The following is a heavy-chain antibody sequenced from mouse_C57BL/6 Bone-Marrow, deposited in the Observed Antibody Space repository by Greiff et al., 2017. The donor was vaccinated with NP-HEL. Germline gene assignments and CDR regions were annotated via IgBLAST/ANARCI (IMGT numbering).Heavy chain of an antibody. CDR3: AREPGPYYFDY. CDR1: GYAFSSSW. J-gene: IGHJ2*01. Sequence: QVQLQQSGPELVKPGASVKISCKASGYAFSSSWMNWVKQRPGKGLEWIGRIYPGDGDTNYNGKFKGKATLTADKSSSTAYIQLSSLTSEDSAVYFCAREPGPYYFDYWGQGTTLTVSS. CDR2: IYPGDGDT. V-gene: IGHV1-82*01.